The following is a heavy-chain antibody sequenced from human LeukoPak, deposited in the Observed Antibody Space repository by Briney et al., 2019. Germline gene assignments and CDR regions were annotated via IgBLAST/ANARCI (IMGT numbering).Heavy chain of an antibody. CDR3: TREQRSGGGYYGH. CDR2: INPSGGST. CDR1: GYTFTNFY. V-gene: IGHV1-46*01. J-gene: IGHJ4*02. D-gene: IGHD2-15*01. Sequence: ASVKVSCKASGYTFTNFYMNWVRQAPGQGLEWMGIINPSGGSTTYAQKFQGRVTMTRDMSTSTVYMELSSLRSEDTAVYYCTREQRSGGGYYGHWGQGTLVTVSS.